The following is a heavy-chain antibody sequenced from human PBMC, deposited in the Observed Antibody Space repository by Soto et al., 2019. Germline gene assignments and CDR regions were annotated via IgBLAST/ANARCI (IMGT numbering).Heavy chain of an antibody. CDR2: INVDGSAT. Sequence: GGSLRLSCAVSGLTSSSSWMHGVRQAPGKGLVWVSRINVDGSATHYADSVQGRFTISRDNAKNILYLQMTNLSAEDTAVYYCARDRGSYNGIFDYWGQGTLVTVSS. CDR3: ARDRGSYNGIFDY. J-gene: IGHJ4*02. CDR1: GLTSSSSW. V-gene: IGHV3-74*01. D-gene: IGHD2-15*01.